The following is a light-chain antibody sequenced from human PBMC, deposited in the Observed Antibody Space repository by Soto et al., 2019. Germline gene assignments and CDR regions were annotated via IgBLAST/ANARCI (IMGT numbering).Light chain of an antibody. CDR3: SSNAGSNNLV. CDR2: DNK. J-gene: IGLJ2*01. CDR1: SSNIGARFD. V-gene: IGLV1-40*01. Sequence: QSVLTQPPSVSGAPGQRVSISCTGSSSNIGARFDVHWYQQVAGAAPKLLIFDNKYRPSGVPARFSGSKSGTSASLVITGLQAEDEADYYCSSNAGSNNLVFGGGTKVTVL.